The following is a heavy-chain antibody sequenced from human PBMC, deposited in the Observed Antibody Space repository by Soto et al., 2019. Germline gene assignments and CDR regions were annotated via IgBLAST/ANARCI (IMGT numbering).Heavy chain of an antibody. J-gene: IGHJ4*02. CDR3: ARSRNGGVADSFDY. Sequence: QVQLVASGGGVVQQGRSLTLSCEASGFTFRRHAIHWVRQAPGKGLEWVAVISRDGSNEYYEDSVKGRFTISRDNSKNTLYLQLNSLRREDTAVYYCARSRNGGVADSFDYWGQGPLVTVSS. CDR1: GFTFRRHA. CDR2: ISRDGSNE. V-gene: IGHV3-30-3*01. D-gene: IGHD3-10*01.